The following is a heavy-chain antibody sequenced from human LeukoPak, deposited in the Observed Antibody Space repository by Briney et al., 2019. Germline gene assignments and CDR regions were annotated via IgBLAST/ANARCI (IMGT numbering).Heavy chain of an antibody. CDR3: ARDGCSHSDCHFEY. CDR1: GFTFGIHG. CDR2: ISTSSTYI. V-gene: IGHV3-21*06. J-gene: IGHJ4*02. Sequence: KSGGSLRLSCVGSGFTFGIHGMKWVRQAPGKGLEWVSFISTSSTYIKYADSLKGRFTVSIDNVHSSLYLQMSSRRAEDWAVYYCARDGCSHSDCHFEYWGKGTRVTVLS. D-gene: IGHD2-21*02.